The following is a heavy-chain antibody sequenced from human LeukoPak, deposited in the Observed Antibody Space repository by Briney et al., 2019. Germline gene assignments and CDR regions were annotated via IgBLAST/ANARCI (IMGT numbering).Heavy chain of an antibody. Sequence: ASVKVSCKASGYTFTSYYMHWVRQAPGQGLEWMGIINLSGGSTSYAQKFQGRVTMTRDTSTSTVYMELSSLRSEDTAVYYCARDRPWFGAGDYYYGMDVWGKGTTVTVSS. CDR1: GYTFTSYY. V-gene: IGHV1-46*01. CDR2: INLSGGST. J-gene: IGHJ6*04. CDR3: ARDRPWFGAGDYYYGMDV. D-gene: IGHD3-10*01.